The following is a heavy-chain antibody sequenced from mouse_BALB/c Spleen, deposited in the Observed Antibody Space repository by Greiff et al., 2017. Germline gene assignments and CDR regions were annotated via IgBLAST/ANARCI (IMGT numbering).Heavy chain of an antibody. CDR2: IYPSDSYT. Sequence: QVQLQQPGAELVRPGASVKLSCKASGYTFTRYWINWVKQRPGQGLEWIGNIYPSDSYTNYNQKFKDKATLTVDKSSSTAYMQLSSPTSEDSAVYYCTIYRGDYWGQGTSVTVSS. CDR3: TIYRGDY. CDR1: GYTFTRYW. D-gene: IGHD2-1*01. J-gene: IGHJ4*01. V-gene: IGHV1-69*02.